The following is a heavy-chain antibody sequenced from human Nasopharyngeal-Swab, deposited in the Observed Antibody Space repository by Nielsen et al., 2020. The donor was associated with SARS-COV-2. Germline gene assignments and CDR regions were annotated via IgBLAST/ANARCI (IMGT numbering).Heavy chain of an antibody. Sequence: GESLKISCAASGFTFSSYGMHWVRQAPGKGLEWAAVIWYDGSNKYYADSVKGRFTISRDNSKNTLYLQMNSLRAEDTAVYYCARGEHVDIVAHYMDVWGKGTTVTVSS. J-gene: IGHJ6*03. CDR3: ARGEHVDIVAHYMDV. CDR2: IWYDGSNK. CDR1: GFTFSSYG. V-gene: IGHV3-33*01. D-gene: IGHD5-12*01.